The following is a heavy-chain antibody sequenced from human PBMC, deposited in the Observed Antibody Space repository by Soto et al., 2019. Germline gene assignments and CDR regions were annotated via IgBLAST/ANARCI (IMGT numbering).Heavy chain of an antibody. J-gene: IGHJ4*02. CDR3: ARESSGYYPGLTFFDY. D-gene: IGHD3-22*01. Sequence: SETLSLTCTVSGGSISSYYWSWIRQPPGKGLEWIGYIYYSGSTNYNPSLKSRVTISVDTSKNQFSLKLSSVTAADTAVYYCARESSGYYPGLTFFDYWGQGTLVTVSS. CDR1: GGSISSYY. V-gene: IGHV4-59*01. CDR2: IYYSGST.